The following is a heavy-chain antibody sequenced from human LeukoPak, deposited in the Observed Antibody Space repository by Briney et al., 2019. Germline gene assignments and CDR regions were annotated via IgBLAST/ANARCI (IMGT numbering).Heavy chain of an antibody. D-gene: IGHD7-27*01. CDR3: ASFKKLGRAHYYYGMDV. Sequence: GRSLRLSCAASGFTFSSYAMHWVRQAPGKGLEWVAVISYDGSNKYYADSVKGRFTISRDNSKNTLYLQMNSLRAEDTAVYYCASFKKLGRAHYYYGMDVWGQGTTVTVSS. CDR1: GFTFSSYA. J-gene: IGHJ6*02. V-gene: IGHV3-30-3*01. CDR2: ISYDGSNK.